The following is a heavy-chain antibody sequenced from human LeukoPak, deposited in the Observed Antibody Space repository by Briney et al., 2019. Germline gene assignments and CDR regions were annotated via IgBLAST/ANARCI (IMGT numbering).Heavy chain of an antibody. J-gene: IGHJ4*02. D-gene: IGHD7-27*01. CDR3: AREVRGTGDLDY. Sequence: GGSLRLSCAASGFTFSSYDMHWVRQAPGKGLEWVALISFDETNKYYADSVKGRFTISRDNSKNTLYLQMNSLRGEDTAVYYCAREVRGTGDLDYWGQGTLVTVSS. V-gene: IGHV3-30-3*01. CDR1: GFTFSSYD. CDR2: ISFDETNK.